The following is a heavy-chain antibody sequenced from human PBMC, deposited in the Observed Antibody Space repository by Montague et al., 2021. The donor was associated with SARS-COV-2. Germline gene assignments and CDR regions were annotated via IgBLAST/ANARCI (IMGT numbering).Heavy chain of an antibody. CDR3: ARTGYSSGWHSFDY. CDR2: INHSGST. J-gene: IGHJ4*02. D-gene: IGHD6-19*01. V-gene: IGHV4-34*01. Sequence: SETLSLTCAVYGGSFSGYYWNWIRQPPGKGLEWIGEINHSGSTNYNPSLKSRVTISVDTSENQFSLKLSSVTAADTAVYYCARTGYSSGWHSFDYWGQGTLVPVPP. CDR1: GGSFSGYY.